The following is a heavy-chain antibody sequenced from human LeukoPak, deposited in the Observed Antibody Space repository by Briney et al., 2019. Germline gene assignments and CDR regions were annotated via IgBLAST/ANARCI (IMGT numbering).Heavy chain of an antibody. V-gene: IGHV3-7*01. CDR2: IKQDGSEK. CDR3: ARVSGGSYYPEFDY. J-gene: IGHJ4*02. CDR1: GFTFSSYW. D-gene: IGHD1-26*01. Sequence: PGGSLRLSCAASGFTFSSYWMSWVRQAPGKGLEWVANIKQDGSEKYYVDSVKGRFTISRDNSKNTLYLQMGSLRAEDMAVYYCARVSGGSYYPEFDYWGQGTLVTVSS.